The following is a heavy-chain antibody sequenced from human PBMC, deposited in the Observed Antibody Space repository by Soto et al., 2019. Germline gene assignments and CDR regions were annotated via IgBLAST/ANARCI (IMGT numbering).Heavy chain of an antibody. CDR1: GFTFTNYW. CDR3: ARGIWGPEY. CDR2: IKKDGSEK. D-gene: IGHD7-27*01. V-gene: IGHV3-7*03. Sequence: VVSLLLSCAASGFTFTNYWMTWVRQAPGRGLEWVANIKKDGSEKHYVDSVKGRFTISRDNAKNSLYLQINSLRAEDTAVYYGARGIWGPEYWSKGTWVTV. J-gene: IGHJ4*02.